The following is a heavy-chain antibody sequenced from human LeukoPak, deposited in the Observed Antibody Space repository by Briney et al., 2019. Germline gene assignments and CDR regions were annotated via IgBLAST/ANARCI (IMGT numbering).Heavy chain of an antibody. Sequence: GESLKISCKGSGYSFTSYWIGWVRQMPGKGLEWMGIIYPGDSDTRYSPSFQGQVTISADKSISTAYLQWSSLKASDTAMYYCARPRYYYDSSGYEDAFDIWGQGTMVTVSS. CDR3: ARPRYYYDSSGYEDAFDI. CDR2: IYPGDSDT. CDR1: GYSFTSYW. D-gene: IGHD3-22*01. J-gene: IGHJ3*02. V-gene: IGHV5-51*01.